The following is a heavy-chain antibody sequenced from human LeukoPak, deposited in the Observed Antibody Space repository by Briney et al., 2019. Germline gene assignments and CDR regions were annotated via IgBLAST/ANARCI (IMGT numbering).Heavy chain of an antibody. CDR2: ISGSGGST. Sequence: GGSLRLSCAASGFTFSSYAMSWVRQAPGKGLEGVSAISGSGGSTYYSDSVKGRFTISRDNSKNTLYLQMNSLRAEDTAVYYCAKTYYDFWSGYYNWFDPWGRGTLVTVSS. CDR3: AKTYYDFWSGYYNWFDP. CDR1: GFTFSSYA. V-gene: IGHV3-23*01. J-gene: IGHJ5*02. D-gene: IGHD3-3*01.